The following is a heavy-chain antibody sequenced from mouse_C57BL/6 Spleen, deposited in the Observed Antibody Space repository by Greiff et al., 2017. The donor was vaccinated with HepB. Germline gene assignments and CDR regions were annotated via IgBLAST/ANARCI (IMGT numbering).Heavy chain of an antibody. CDR2: IYTYIGVS. Sequence: EVQLQQSGHERVERGDSVKISCKASGYSFTGYDMHGVKQSQENTGDGSGYIYTYIGVSRYNQKFKGKATLHGDKASSTADMELRSLTSEDSAVYYCARRGLGPGAGWGYWGRGSTHTVPS. CDR1: GYSFTGYD. CDR3: ARRGLGPGAGWGY. J-gene: IGHJ2*01. D-gene: IGHD4-1*01. V-gene: IGHV1-31*01.